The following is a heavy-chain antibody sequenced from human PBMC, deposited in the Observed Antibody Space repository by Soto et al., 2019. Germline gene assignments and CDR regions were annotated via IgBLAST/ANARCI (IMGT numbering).Heavy chain of an antibody. Sequence: EVQLVESGGGLVQHGGSLRLSCAACGFSFSSYWMHWVRQVPGKGLEWVARISRDGSTTAYATSVEGRFTISRDNAKTTLYLQMNSLEADDTALYYCARDLVAEGRDNVYWGQGTLVTVSS. CDR3: ARDLVAEGRDNVY. CDR2: ISRDGSTT. V-gene: IGHV3-74*01. D-gene: IGHD1-20*01. J-gene: IGHJ4*02. CDR1: GFSFSSYW.